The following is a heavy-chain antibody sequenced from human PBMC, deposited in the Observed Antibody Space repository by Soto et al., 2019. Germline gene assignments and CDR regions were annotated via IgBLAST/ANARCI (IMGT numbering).Heavy chain of an antibody. CDR3: AREGGTYAFDI. CDR2: ISYDGSNK. CDR1: GFTFGTYG. V-gene: IGHV3-30*03. J-gene: IGHJ3*02. D-gene: IGHD2-15*01. Sequence: LRLSCAASGFTFGTYGMHWVRQAPGKGLEWVAIISYDGSNKYYADSVKGRFTISRDKSKSTLYLQMNSLRAEDTAVYYCAREGGTYAFDIWGQGTMVPVSS.